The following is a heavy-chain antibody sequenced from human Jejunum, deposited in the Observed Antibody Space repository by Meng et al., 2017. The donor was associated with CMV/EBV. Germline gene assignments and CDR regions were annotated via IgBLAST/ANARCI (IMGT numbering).Heavy chain of an antibody. CDR3: ARGRGAH. CDR2: IHGADNT. Sequence: LKISCAASGFTVSSDFMSWVRQAPGKGLEWVSLIHGADNTHYTDSVKGRFSISRDNFKNTVYLQMNSLRVDDTAVYYCARGRGAHWGQGTLVTVSS. D-gene: IGHD3-10*01. CDR1: GFTVSSDF. J-gene: IGHJ4*02. V-gene: IGHV3-53*01.